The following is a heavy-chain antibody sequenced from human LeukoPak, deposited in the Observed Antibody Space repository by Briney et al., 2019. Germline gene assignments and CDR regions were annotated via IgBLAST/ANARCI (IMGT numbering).Heavy chain of an antibody. J-gene: IGHJ4*02. CDR2: INPSGGST. CDR1: GYTFTSYY. D-gene: IGHD3-10*01. CDR3: ARDAITMIRGVISH. V-gene: IGHV1-46*01. Sequence: GASVKVSCKASGYTFTSYYMHWVRQAPGQGLEWMGIINPSGGSTSYAQKFQGRVTMTRDMSTSTVYMELSRLRSDDTAVYYCARDAITMIRGVISHWGQGTLVTVSS.